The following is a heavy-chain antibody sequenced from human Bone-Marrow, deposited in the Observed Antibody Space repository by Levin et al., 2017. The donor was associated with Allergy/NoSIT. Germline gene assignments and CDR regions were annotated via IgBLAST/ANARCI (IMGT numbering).Heavy chain of an antibody. CDR1: GFTFGDYG. Sequence: TGESLKISCTASGFTFGDYGLSWVRQAPGKGLEWISFIRSKTYGGTTEYAASVNGRFIISRDDSKYITYLQMNSLKTEDTAVYYCTGDVYYYDSSGHLRTYFESWGQGTLVTVSS. CDR2: IRSKTYGGTT. D-gene: IGHD3-22*01. V-gene: IGHV3-49*04. CDR3: TGDVYYYDSSGHLRTYFES. J-gene: IGHJ4*02.